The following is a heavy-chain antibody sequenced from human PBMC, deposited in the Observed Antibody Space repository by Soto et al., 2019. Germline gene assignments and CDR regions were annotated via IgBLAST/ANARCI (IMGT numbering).Heavy chain of an antibody. CDR3: ARDGYDGSESPYTDY. D-gene: IGHD3-10*01. V-gene: IGHV4-59*01. CDR1: GGSLTASV. Sequence: GTLYLTCRVPGGSLTASVWGWIPRSPGKELEWSGYLNYLGSTDYNSSHKSRVTISVDTSKSQFSLRLTSVTAEATAVYYCARDGYDGSESPYTDYWGQGTTVTVSS. CDR2: LNYLGST. J-gene: IGHJ4*02.